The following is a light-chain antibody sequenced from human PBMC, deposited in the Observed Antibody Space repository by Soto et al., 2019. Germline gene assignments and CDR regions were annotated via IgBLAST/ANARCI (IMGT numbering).Light chain of an antibody. J-gene: IGLJ2*01. Sequence: QSALTQPASVSGSHGQSISISCTGTSSDVGGYNYVSWYQQYPGKAPKLMIYDVSNRPSGVSNRFSGSKSGNTASLTISGLQAEDEADYYCSSYTSSSTRVFGGGTKLTVL. CDR2: DVS. CDR3: SSYTSSSTRV. CDR1: SSDVGGYNY. V-gene: IGLV2-14*01.